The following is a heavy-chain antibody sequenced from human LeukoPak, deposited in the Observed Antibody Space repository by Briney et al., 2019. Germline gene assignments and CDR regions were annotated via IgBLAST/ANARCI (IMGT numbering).Heavy chain of an antibody. V-gene: IGHV3-23*01. D-gene: IGHD4-17*01. CDR2: ISGGST. J-gene: IGHJ4*02. CDR3: AKAPSTVLFDY. CDR1: GFTFSSYA. Sequence: GGSLRLSCAASGFTFSSYAMSWVRQAPGKGLEWVSAISGGSTYYADSVKGRFTISRDNSKNTLHLQMNSLRAEDTAVYYCAKAPSTVLFDYWGQGTLVTVSS.